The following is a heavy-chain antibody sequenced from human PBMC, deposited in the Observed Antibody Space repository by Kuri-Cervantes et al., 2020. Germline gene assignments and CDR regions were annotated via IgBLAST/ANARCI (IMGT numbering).Heavy chain of an antibody. J-gene: IGHJ3*02. V-gene: IGHV4-61*01. CDR3: ARLMVTATIDAFDI. Sequence: SETLSLTCSVSGGSVSSGSYFWSWIRQPPGKGLEGIGHIYNTGSTYYNPSLKSRVTISVDTSKNQFSLKLSSVTAADTAVYYCARLMVTATIDAFDIWGQGTMVTVSS. CDR1: GGSVSSGSYF. CDR2: IYNTGST. D-gene: IGHD2-21*02.